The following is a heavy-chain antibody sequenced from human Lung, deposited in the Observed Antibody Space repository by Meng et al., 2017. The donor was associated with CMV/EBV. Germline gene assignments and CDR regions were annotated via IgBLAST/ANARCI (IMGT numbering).Heavy chain of an antibody. Sequence: ASVKVSXKASGYTFTDYYMHWVRQAPGQKLEWMGWINPSNGGTDYAQKFQGMVTMTRDTSISTAYIELSRLRSDDTAVYYCARGSPITGARTPYYYWGQGTLVTVSS. V-gene: IGHV1-2*02. CDR3: ARGSPITGARTPYYY. D-gene: IGHD1-20*01. CDR2: INPSNGGT. CDR1: GYTFTDYY. J-gene: IGHJ4*02.